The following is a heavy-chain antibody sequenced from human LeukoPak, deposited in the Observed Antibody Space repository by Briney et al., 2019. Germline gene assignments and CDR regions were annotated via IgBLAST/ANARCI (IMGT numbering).Heavy chain of an antibody. Sequence: PGGSLRLSCVASGFTFSRNAMSWVRQAPGKGLEWVSSLSGSGGDTYYADSVKGRFTISRDNSKNTLYLQMNSLRAEDTAVYYCAKMGTYGDPYFDYWGQGTLVTVSS. CDR3: AKMGTYGDPYFDY. D-gene: IGHD4-17*01. CDR2: LSGSGGDT. V-gene: IGHV3-23*01. CDR1: GFTFSRNA. J-gene: IGHJ4*02.